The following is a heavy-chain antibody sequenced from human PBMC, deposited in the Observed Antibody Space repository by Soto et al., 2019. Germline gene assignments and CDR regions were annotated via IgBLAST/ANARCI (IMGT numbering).Heavy chain of an antibody. J-gene: IGHJ4*02. CDR2: IIPIFGTA. Sequence: QVQLVQSGAEVKKPGSSVKVSCKASGGTFSSYAISWVRQAPGQGLEWMGGIIPIFGTANYAQKFQGRVTIXAXASTSTAYMERSSLRSEDTAVYSCARGGWLHSPFDSWGQGTLVTVSS. CDR3: ARGGWLHSPFDS. D-gene: IGHD5-12*01. CDR1: GGTFSSYA. V-gene: IGHV1-69*12.